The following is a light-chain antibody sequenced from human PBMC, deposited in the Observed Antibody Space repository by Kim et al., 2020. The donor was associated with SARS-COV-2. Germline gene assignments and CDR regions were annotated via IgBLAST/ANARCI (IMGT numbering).Light chain of an antibody. CDR3: QQYNNWPFT. J-gene: IGKJ2*01. CDR2: GVS. CDR1: QSVSSN. V-gene: IGKV3D-15*01. Sequence: AESPGERATQSCRASQSVSSNLAWYQQRPGQAPRLHINGVSTRATGISARFSGSGSGREFTLTISSLQSEDFAVYYCQQYNNWPFTFGQGTKLEI.